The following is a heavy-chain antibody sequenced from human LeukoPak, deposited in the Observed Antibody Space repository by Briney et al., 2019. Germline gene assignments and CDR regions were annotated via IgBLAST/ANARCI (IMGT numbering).Heavy chain of an antibody. J-gene: IGHJ6*04. CDR2: IYHSGST. CDR1: GYSISSGYY. Sequence: SETLSLTCAVSGYSISSGYYWGWIRQPPRKGLEWIGSIYHSGSTYYNPSLKSRVTMSVDTSKNQLSLKLSSVTAADTAVYYCARVATRGHCSSTSCYGNYGMDVWGKGTTVTVSS. D-gene: IGHD2-2*01. CDR3: ARVATRGHCSSTSCYGNYGMDV. V-gene: IGHV4-38-2*01.